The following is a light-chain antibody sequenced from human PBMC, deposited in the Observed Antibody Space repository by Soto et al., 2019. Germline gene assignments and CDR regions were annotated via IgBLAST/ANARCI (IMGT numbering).Light chain of an antibody. CDR1: QDISNY. J-gene: IGKJ3*01. CDR3: QHYDNLLFT. CDR2: AAS. V-gene: IGKV1-33*01. Sequence: DIQMTQSPSPLFASVGDTVTITCQASQDISNYLNWYQQKPGKAPKLLIYAASILETGVPSRFSGSGSGTDFTFTISSLQPEDIATYYCQHYDNLLFTFGPGTKVDFK.